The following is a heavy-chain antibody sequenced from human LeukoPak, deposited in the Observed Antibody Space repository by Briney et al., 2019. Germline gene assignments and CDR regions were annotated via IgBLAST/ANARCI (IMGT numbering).Heavy chain of an antibody. CDR1: GHTLSESS. Sequence: ASVKVSCKVSGHTLSESSMHWVRQAPGKGLEWMGGFDPEHVETIYSQKFQGRVTMTADTSTDTAHMELSSLRSEDTAVYYCATGRRLAALDENYYYYMDVWGRGTTVTVSS. D-gene: IGHD6-13*01. CDR2: FDPEHVET. V-gene: IGHV1-24*01. CDR3: ATGRRLAALDENYYYYMDV. J-gene: IGHJ6*03.